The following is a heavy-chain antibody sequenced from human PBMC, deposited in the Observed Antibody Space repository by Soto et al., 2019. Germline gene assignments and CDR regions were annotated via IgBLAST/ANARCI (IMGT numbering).Heavy chain of an antibody. CDR2: LDYDAVNK. CDR3: VSWVSAHFDY. V-gene: IGHV3-23*01. CDR1: GFTFNNYA. J-gene: IGHJ4*02. D-gene: IGHD2-8*01. Sequence: GGSLRLSWAESGFTFNNYAMNWVRQAPGKGLEWVSTLDYDAVNKHYAASVKGRFTVSRDNSKDTVHLQMNSLRAAATAVSYCVSWVSAHFDYWGQGTLVTVSS.